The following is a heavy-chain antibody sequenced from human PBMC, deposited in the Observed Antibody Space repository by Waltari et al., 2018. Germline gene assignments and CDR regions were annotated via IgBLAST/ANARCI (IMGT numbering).Heavy chain of an antibody. D-gene: IGHD6-13*01. CDR3: AGVAAAGPYYYYYMDV. CDR2: IYYSGST. V-gene: IGHV4-59*01. Sequence: VQLQASGPGLVKPSETLSLTGPVSGGSIRSYYWRWLRQHPGKGLEWIGYIYYSGSTNYNPSLKSRVTISVDTSKNQFSLKLSSVTAADTAVYYCAGVAAAGPYYYYYMDVWGKGTTVTISS. J-gene: IGHJ6*03. CDR1: GGSIRSYY.